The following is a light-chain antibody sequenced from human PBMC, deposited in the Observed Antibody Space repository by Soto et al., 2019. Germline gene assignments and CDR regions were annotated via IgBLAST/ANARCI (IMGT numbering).Light chain of an antibody. CDR1: SGHSSYA. V-gene: IGLV4-69*01. CDR3: QTWGTGILV. J-gene: IGLJ2*01. CDR2: LNSDGSH. Sequence: QPVLTQSPSASASLGASVKLTCTLSSGHSSYAIAWHQQQPEKGPRYLMKLNSDGSHSKGDGIPDRFSGSSSGAERYLTISSLQYEDEADYYGQTWGTGILVFGGGTKLTVL.